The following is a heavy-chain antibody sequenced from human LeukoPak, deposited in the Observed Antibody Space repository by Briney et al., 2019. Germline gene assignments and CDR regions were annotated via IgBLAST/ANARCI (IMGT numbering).Heavy chain of an antibody. CDR3: AKRASGSGTSLYYFDY. CDR1: GFTFSSYA. V-gene: IGHV3-23*01. D-gene: IGHD3-10*01. Sequence: GGSLRLSCAASGFTFSSYAMSWVRQAPGKGLEWVSVISNSGGSTFYSDSVKGRFTISRDNSKSTLYLQMNSLRAEDTAVYYCAKRASGSGTSLYYFDYWGQGTLVTVSS. J-gene: IGHJ4*02. CDR2: ISNSGGST.